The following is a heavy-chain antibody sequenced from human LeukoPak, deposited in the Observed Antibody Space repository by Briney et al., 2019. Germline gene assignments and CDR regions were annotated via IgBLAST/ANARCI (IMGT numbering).Heavy chain of an antibody. Sequence: PSETLSLTCAVHGGSFSGYYWSWIRQPPGKGLEWIGEINHSGSTNYNPSLKSRVTISVDTSKNQFSLKLSSVTAADTAVYYCASPAMVYAQFDYWGQGTLVTVSS. CDR1: GGSFSGYY. J-gene: IGHJ4*02. V-gene: IGHV4-34*01. D-gene: IGHD2-8*01. CDR2: INHSGST. CDR3: ASPAMVYAQFDY.